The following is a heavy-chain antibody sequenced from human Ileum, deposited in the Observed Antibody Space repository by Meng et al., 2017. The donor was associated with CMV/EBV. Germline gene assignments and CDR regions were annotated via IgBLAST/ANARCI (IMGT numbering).Heavy chain of an antibody. CDR2: ISYDGSNK. V-gene: IGHV3-30-3*01. Sequence: GESLKISCAASGFTFSSYAMHWVRQAPGKGLKWVAVISYDGSNKYYADSVKGRFTISRDNSKNTLYLQMNSLRAEDTAVYYCARVQNYYDSSGYYPLGDAFDIWGQGTMVTVSS. J-gene: IGHJ3*02. CDR3: ARVQNYYDSSGYYPLGDAFDI. D-gene: IGHD3-22*01. CDR1: GFTFSSYA.